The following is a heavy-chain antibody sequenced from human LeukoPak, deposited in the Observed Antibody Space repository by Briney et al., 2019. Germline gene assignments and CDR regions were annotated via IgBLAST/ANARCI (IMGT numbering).Heavy chain of an antibody. J-gene: IGHJ6*03. Sequence: GGSLRLSCAASGFTFDDYAMHWVRQALGKGLEWVSGITWNSDNIEYADSVKGRFTISRDNAKNSLYLQMNSLRAEDMALYYCAKGGGGRLIYYYYMDVWGKGTTVTVSS. V-gene: IGHV3-9*03. CDR3: AKGGGGRLIYYYYMDV. CDR1: GFTFDDYA. CDR2: ITWNSDNI. D-gene: IGHD3-16*01.